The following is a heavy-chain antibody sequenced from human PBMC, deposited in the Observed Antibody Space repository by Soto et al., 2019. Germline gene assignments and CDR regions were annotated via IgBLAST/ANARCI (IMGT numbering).Heavy chain of an antibody. J-gene: IGHJ4*02. D-gene: IGHD2-2*01. Sequence: EVQLLESGEGLVQPGGSLRLSCAASGFTFSSYAMSWVRQAPGKGLEWVSAISGSGGSTYYADSVKGRFTISRDNSKNTLYLQMNSLRAEDTAVYYCAKGRGYCSSTSCYVGSDYWGQGTLVTVSS. V-gene: IGHV3-23*01. CDR2: ISGSGGST. CDR1: GFTFSSYA. CDR3: AKGRGYCSSTSCYVGSDY.